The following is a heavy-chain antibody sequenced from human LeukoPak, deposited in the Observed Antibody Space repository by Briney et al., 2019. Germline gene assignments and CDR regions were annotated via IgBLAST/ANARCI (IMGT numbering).Heavy chain of an antibody. Sequence: PSETLSLTCTVSGGSISSYYWSWIRQPPGKGLEWIGYIYYSGSTNYNPSLKSRVTMSVDTSKNQFSLKLSSVTAADTAVYYCARDGPYCSSTSCRDAFDIWGQGTMVTVSS. CDR1: GGSISSYY. CDR3: ARDGPYCSSTSCRDAFDI. CDR2: IYYSGST. V-gene: IGHV4-59*01. J-gene: IGHJ3*02. D-gene: IGHD2-2*01.